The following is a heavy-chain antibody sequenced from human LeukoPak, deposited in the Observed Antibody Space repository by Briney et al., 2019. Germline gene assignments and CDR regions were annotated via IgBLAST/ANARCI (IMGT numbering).Heavy chain of an antibody. J-gene: IGHJ6*02. Sequence: ASVKVSCKASRYTFTGYYMHWVRQAPGQGLEWMGWINPNSGGTNYAQKFQGRVTMTRDTSISTAYMELSRLRSDDTAVYYCVLGTTVHYYGMDVWGQGTTVTVSS. CDR3: VLGTTVHYYGMDV. CDR1: RYTFTGYY. CDR2: INPNSGGT. V-gene: IGHV1-2*02. D-gene: IGHD1-7*01.